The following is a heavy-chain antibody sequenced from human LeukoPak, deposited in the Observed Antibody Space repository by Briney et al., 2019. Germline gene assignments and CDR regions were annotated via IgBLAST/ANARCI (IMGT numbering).Heavy chain of an antibody. CDR3: ATARELWSSLALRYFDY. D-gene: IGHD5-18*01. V-gene: IGHV1-69*05. CDR1: GGTFSSYA. CDR2: IIPIFGTA. Sequence: SVKVSCKASGGTFSSYAISWVRQAPGQGLEWMGGIIPIFGTANYAQKFQGRVTITTDESTSTAYMELSSLRSEDTAVYYCATARELWSSLALRYFDYWGQGTLVTVSS. J-gene: IGHJ4*02.